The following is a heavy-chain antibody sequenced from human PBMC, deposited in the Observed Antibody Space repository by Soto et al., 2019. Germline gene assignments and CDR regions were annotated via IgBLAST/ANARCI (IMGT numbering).Heavy chain of an antibody. V-gene: IGHV1-18*01. D-gene: IGHD2-21*02. CDR3: PRPGTATDY. CDR2: ISAYNGNT. Sequence: QVQLVQSGAEVKKPGASVKVSCKASGYTFTNFGISWVRQAPGQGLEWMGWISAYNGNTNYAQKFQGRVTMTTDTSTSTAYMELRSLTSDYTSLYYCPRPGTATDYWGQGTLVTVSS. J-gene: IGHJ4*02. CDR1: GYTFTNFG.